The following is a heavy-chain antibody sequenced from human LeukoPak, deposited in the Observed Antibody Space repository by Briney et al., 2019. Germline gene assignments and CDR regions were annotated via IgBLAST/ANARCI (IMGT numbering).Heavy chain of an antibody. CDR2: ISYDGSNK. Sequence: GGSLRLSCAASGFTFSSYAMHWVRQAPGKGLEWVAVISYDGSNKYYADSVKGRFTISRDNSKNTLYLQMNSLRAEDTAVYYCARARLNLELDYWGQGTLVTVSS. CDR3: ARARLNLELDY. V-gene: IGHV3-30-3*01. J-gene: IGHJ4*02. CDR1: GFTFSSYA. D-gene: IGHD1-1*01.